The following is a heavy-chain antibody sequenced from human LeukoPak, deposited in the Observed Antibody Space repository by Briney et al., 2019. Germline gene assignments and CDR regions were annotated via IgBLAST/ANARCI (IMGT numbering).Heavy chain of an antibody. V-gene: IGHV3-74*01. CDR1: GFTFSNAW. CDR3: ARDYYYGMDV. CDR2: INPDGITT. J-gene: IGHJ6*02. Sequence: GGSLRLSCVTSGFTFSNAWMTWVRQAPGKGLEWVSRINPDGITTTYADSVKGRFTISRDNAKNTLFLQMNSLRAEDTAVYYCARDYYYGMDVWGQGTTITVSS.